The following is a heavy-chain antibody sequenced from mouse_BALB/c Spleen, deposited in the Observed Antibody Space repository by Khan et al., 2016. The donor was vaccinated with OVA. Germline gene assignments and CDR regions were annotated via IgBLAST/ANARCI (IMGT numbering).Heavy chain of an antibody. J-gene: IGHJ1*01. D-gene: IGHD2-1*01. V-gene: IGHV3-8*02. CDR3: ARWGNPRWYFDV. Sequence: EVQLQESGPSLVKPSQTLSLTCSVTGDSIISGYWNWIRKFPGNKLEYMGYIDYSGSNYYNPSLKSRISITRDTSKHQYYLQLNPVTPEDTATYYCARWGNPRWYFDVWGAGTTVTVSS. CDR2: IDYSGSN. CDR1: GDSIISGY.